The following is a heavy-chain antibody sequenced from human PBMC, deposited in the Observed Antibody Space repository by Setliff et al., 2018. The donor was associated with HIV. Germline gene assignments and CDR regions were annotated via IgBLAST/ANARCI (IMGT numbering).Heavy chain of an antibody. D-gene: IGHD6-13*01. Sequence: GGSLRLSCAASGFTFSSYALTWVRQAPGKGLEWVSGISGNGDTTWDAESVKGRFTISRDNSKNTLFLQLNSLRAEDTAVYYCATGGMAAAGPGGGHGLDVWGQGTTVTVSS. CDR3: ATGGMAAAGPGGGHGLDV. CDR1: GFTFSSYA. J-gene: IGHJ6*02. V-gene: IGHV3-23*01. CDR2: ISGNGDTT.